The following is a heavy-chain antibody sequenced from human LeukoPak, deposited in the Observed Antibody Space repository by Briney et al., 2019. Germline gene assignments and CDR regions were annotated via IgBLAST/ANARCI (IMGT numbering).Heavy chain of an antibody. CDR1: GGSFGGYY. Sequence: SETLSLTCAVYGGSFGGYYGSWIRQPPGKGLEWIGEINHSGSTNYNPSFESRVTISVDTSKNQFSLKLSSVTAADTAVYYCARGSREAGQYYDSSGYSDYWGQGTLVTVSS. D-gene: IGHD3-22*01. V-gene: IGHV4-34*01. CDR3: ARGSREAGQYYDSSGYSDY. CDR2: INHSGST. J-gene: IGHJ4*02.